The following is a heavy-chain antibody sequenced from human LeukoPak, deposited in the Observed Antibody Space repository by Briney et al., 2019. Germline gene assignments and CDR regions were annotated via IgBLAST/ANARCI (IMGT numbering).Heavy chain of an antibody. D-gene: IGHD3-22*01. Sequence: GASVKVSCKASGYTFASYYMHWVRQAPGQGLEWMGIINPSGGSTSYAQKFQGRVTMTRDTSTSTVYMELSSLRSEDTAVYYCARSMIRDDPIDYWGQGTLVTVSS. CDR3: ARSMIRDDPIDY. CDR2: INPSGGST. CDR1: GYTFASYY. V-gene: IGHV1-46*01. J-gene: IGHJ4*02.